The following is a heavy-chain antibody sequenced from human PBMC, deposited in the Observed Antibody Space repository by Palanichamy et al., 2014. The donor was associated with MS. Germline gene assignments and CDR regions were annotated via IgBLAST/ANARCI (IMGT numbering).Heavy chain of an antibody. V-gene: IGHV1-3*04. Sequence: QIQLVQSGPEVKKPGTSVKVSCKTSGYTFSSFTIHWVRQAPGQRLEWMGWINTGSGDTKYSQKFQGRVTFTSDTSASTAYMELNSHRSEDTAVYYCARGRYSSVGRWDHDFLDFWGQGSLVIVSS. CDR2: INTGSGDT. CDR1: GYTFSSFT. J-gene: IGHJ4*02. D-gene: IGHD6-19*01. CDR3: ARGRYSSVGRWDHDFLDF.